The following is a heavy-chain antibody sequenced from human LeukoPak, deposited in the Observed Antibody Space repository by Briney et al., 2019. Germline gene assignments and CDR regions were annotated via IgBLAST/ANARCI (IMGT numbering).Heavy chain of an antibody. CDR1: GYTFTGYY. V-gene: IGHV1-2*02. J-gene: IGHJ4*02. Sequence: ASVKVSCKASGYTFTGYYMHWVRQAPGQGPEWMGWINPNSGGTNYAQKFQGRVTMTRDTSISTAYMELSRLRSDDTAVYYCARVYSSSSGGGLGYWGQGTLVTVSS. CDR3: ARVYSSSSGGGLGY. CDR2: INPNSGGT. D-gene: IGHD6-6*01.